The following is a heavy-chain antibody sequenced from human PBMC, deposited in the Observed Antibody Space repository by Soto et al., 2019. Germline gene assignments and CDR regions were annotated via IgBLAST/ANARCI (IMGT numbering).Heavy chain of an antibody. CDR2: IYYSGST. J-gene: IGHJ6*02. D-gene: IGHD3-22*01. Sequence: SETLSLTCTVSGGSISSGDYYWSWIRQPPGKGLEWIGYIYYSGSTYYNPSLKSRVTISVDTSKNQFSLKLSSVTAADTAVYYCARGSYYYDSSGEIRGYYGMDVWGQGTTVT. CDR3: ARGSYYYDSSGEIRGYYGMDV. V-gene: IGHV4-30-4*01. CDR1: GGSISSGDYY.